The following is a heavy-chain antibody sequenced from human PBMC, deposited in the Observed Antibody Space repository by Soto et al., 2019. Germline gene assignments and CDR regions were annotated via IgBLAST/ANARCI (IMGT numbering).Heavy chain of an antibody. D-gene: IGHD4-17*01. J-gene: IGHJ3*01. CDR1: GGSISNYY. CDR3: AVYEPYGGNSRVSGAFAL. Sequence: VQMQESGPGLVKPSATLSLTCTVSGGSISNYYWRWLRQPPGKGLERLGYIYYSGSTNYNPSLKSRVTISVATCKNQFSLKRSSVTAADTAVYCCAVYEPYGGNSRVSGAFALWGQETMVIDS. CDR2: IYYSGST. V-gene: IGHV4-59*01.